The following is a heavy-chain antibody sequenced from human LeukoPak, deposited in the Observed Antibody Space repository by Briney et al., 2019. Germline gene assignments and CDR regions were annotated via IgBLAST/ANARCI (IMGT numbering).Heavy chain of an antibody. D-gene: IGHD2-2*01. CDR1: GFTFSSYG. V-gene: IGHV3-33*01. CDR2: IWYDGSNK. Sequence: GRSLRLSCAASGFTFSSYGMHWVRQAPGKGPEWVAVIWYDGSNKYYADSVKGRFTISRDNSKNTLYLQMNSLRAEDTAVYYCARDPDLLYIEVVPAAMRLDYWGQGTLVTVSS. J-gene: IGHJ4*02. CDR3: ARDPDLLYIEVVPAAMRLDY.